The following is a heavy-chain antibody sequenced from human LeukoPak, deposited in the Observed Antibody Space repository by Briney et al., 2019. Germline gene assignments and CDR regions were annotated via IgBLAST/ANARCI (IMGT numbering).Heavy chain of an antibody. CDR1: GGSFSGYY. Sequence: PSETLTLTCAVYGGSFSGYYWGWIRQPPGKGLEWIGSIYYSGSTYYNPSLKSRVTISIATSKNQFSLKLSSVTAADTAVYYCARLGTSHAPYYYYIDVWGKGNTVTISS. V-gene: IGHV4-39*01. CDR2: IYYSGST. CDR3: ARLGTSHAPYYYYIDV. J-gene: IGHJ6*03. D-gene: IGHD7-27*01.